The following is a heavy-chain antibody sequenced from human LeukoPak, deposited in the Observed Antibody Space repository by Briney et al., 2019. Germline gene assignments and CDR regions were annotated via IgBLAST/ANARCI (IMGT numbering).Heavy chain of an antibody. CDR3: ARGRSQLRLGELSS. J-gene: IGHJ4*02. CDR1: GFTFSSYG. D-gene: IGHD3-16*02. V-gene: IGHV3-33*01. Sequence: GRSLRLSCAASGFTFSSYGMHWVRQAPGKGLEWVAVMWYDGSNKYYADSVKGRFTISRDNSKNTLYLQMNSLRAEDTAVYYCARGRSQLRLGELSSWGQGTLVTVSS. CDR2: MWYDGSNK.